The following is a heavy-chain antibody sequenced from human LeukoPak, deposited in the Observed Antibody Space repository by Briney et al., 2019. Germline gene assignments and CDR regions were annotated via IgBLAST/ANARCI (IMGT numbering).Heavy chain of an antibody. V-gene: IGHV1-18*01. J-gene: IGHJ5*02. CDR1: GYTFTSYG. Sequence: AASVKVSCKASGYTFTSYGISWVRQAPGQGLEWMGWISAYNGNTNYAQKLQGRVTMTTDTSTGTAYMELRSLRSDDTAVYYCARGLYRYYDSWSGYYNWFDPWGQGTLVTVSS. CDR3: ARGLYRYYDSWSGYYNWFDP. D-gene: IGHD3-3*01. CDR2: ISAYNGNT.